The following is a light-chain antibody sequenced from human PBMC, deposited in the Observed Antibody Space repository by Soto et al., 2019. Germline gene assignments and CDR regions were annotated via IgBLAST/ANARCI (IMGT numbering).Light chain of an antibody. V-gene: IGLV2-11*01. CDR1: SSDVGAYNY. CDR3: CSYAGTYTGI. J-gene: IGLJ2*01. Sequence: QSALTQPRSVSGSPGQSVTISCTGTSSDVGAYNYVSWYQQHPGIAPKLMIYDVAKRPSGVPDRFSGSKSGNTASLTISGLQAEDEADYYCCSYAGTYTGIFGGGTKLTVL. CDR2: DVA.